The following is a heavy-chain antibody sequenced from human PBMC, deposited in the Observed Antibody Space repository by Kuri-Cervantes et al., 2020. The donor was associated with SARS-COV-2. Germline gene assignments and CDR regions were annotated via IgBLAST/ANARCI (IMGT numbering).Heavy chain of an antibody. Sequence: SQTLSLTCDVSGVSVSHGSYTWSWIRQPAGKGLEWIGHLDTSGSPTYNPSLKSRVTISLDTSKNQVSLRLTSATAADTAVYYCARVSYDILTGYYLSPTFDYWGQGTLVTVSS. CDR3: ARVSYDILTGYYLSPTFDY. V-gene: IGHV4-61*09. CDR1: GVSVSHGSYT. J-gene: IGHJ4*02. D-gene: IGHD3-9*01. CDR2: LDTSGSP.